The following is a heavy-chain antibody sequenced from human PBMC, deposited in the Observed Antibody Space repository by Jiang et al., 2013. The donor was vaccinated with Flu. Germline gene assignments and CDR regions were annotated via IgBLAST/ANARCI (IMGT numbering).Heavy chain of an antibody. D-gene: IGHD2-2*02. CDR1: GYTLTELS. CDR3: ATVRRYQLLYYREAYDYYYGMDV. CDR2: FDPEDGET. J-gene: IGHJ6*02. Sequence: SGAEVKKPGASVKVSCKVSGYTLTELSMHWVRQAPGKGLEWMGGFDPEDGETIYAQKFQGRVTMTEDTSTDTAYMELSSLRSEDTAVYYCATVRRYQLLYYREAYDYYYGMDVWGQGTTVTVSS. V-gene: IGHV1-24*01.